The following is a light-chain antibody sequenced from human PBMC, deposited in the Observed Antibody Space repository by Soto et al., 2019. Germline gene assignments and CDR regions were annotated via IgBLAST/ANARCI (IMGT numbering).Light chain of an antibody. CDR1: ISDVGGYNY. CDR3: CSYAGSYTYV. J-gene: IGLJ1*01. Sequence: QCSLTQPRSVSGSPGQSVTISCTGTISDVGGYNYVSWYQQHPGKAPKLMIYDVSKRPSGVPDRFSGSKSGNTASLTISGLQAEDEADYYCCSYAGSYTYVFGTGTKV. CDR2: DVS. V-gene: IGLV2-11*01.